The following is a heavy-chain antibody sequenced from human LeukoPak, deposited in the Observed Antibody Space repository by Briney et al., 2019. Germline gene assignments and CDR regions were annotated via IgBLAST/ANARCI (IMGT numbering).Heavy chain of an antibody. CDR2: ITISGKTA. V-gene: IGHV3-23*01. Sequence: GGSLRLSRLASGFTFSNYAMSWVRQAPGKGLEWVSGITISGKTAYYADSVKGRFTISRDNAKNSLYLQMNSLRAEDTAVYYCARSSGWYGWGQGTLVTVSS. D-gene: IGHD6-19*01. J-gene: IGHJ4*02. CDR1: GFTFSNYA. CDR3: ARSSGWYG.